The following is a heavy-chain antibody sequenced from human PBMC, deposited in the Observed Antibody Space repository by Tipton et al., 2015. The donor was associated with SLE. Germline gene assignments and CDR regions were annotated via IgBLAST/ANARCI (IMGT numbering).Heavy chain of an antibody. D-gene: IGHD3/OR15-3a*01. V-gene: IGHV1-18*01. Sequence: QLVQSGAEVKKPGASVKVSCKASGYTFINYGISWVRQAPGHGLECMGWINTYNGNTKYAQNFQGRVTMTTDTSTSTAYMDLRSLTSDDTAVYYCTTVRYDFWSGLNYWGQGTLVTVSS. CDR2: INTYNGNT. CDR1: GYTFINYG. CDR3: TTVRYDFWSGLNY. J-gene: IGHJ4*02.